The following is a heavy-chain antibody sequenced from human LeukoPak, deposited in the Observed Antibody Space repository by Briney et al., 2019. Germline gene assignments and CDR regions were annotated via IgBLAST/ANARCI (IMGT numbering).Heavy chain of an antibody. Sequence: PSETLSLTCTVSGGSISSGANYWSWIRQPPGRGLEWIEYISHSESAYYSPSLESRITISVDRSKNQFSLKLKSVTAADTAIYYCAGDGGTTSNPSHDTFAIWGQGTMVAVSS. D-gene: IGHD4-11*01. J-gene: IGHJ3*02. V-gene: IGHV4-30-2*01. CDR1: GGSISSGANY. CDR3: AGDGGTTSNPSHDTFAI. CDR2: ISHSESA.